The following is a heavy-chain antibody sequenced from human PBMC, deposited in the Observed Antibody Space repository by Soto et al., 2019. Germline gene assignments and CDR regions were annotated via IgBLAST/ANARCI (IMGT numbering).Heavy chain of an antibody. CDR2: ISDSAGST. D-gene: IGHD7-27*01. J-gene: IGHJ6*02. Sequence: WWSLRLSCSASVFTFSSYAMSWFRQAPGKGLEWVSGISDSAGSTYYAESVKGRFTISRDNSKNTLFLQMDSLRPEDTAVYYCAKWGNDWGYYYYGMDVWGQGTTVTVSS. V-gene: IGHV3-23*01. CDR1: VFTFSSYA. CDR3: AKWGNDWGYYYYGMDV.